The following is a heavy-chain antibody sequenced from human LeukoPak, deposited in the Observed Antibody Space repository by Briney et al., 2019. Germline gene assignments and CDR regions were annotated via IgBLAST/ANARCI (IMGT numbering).Heavy chain of an antibody. J-gene: IGHJ4*02. CDR2: ISGSGGST. CDR1: GFTFSSYA. Sequence: PGGSLRLSCAASGFTFSSYAMSWVRQAPGKGLEWVSAISGSGGSTYYADSVKGRFTISRDNSKNTLYLQMNSLRAEDTAVYYCAKDPGYCSGGSCYTPFDYWGPGTLVTVSS. CDR3: AKDPGYCSGGSCYTPFDY. D-gene: IGHD2-15*01. V-gene: IGHV3-23*01.